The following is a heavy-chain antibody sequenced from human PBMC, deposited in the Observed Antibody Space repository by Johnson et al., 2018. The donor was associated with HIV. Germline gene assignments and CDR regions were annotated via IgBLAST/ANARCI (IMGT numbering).Heavy chain of an antibody. CDR2: ISYDGSST. D-gene: IGHD3-22*01. Sequence: VQVVESGGGVVQPGRSLRLSCAASGFTFSSYAMHWVRQAPGKGLEWVAVISYDGSSTSYAASVKGRFTISRDNAKNTLYLQMNSLRAEDTAVYYCARDGVRGDSSGYGAFDIWGQGTMVTVSS. CDR3: ARDGVRGDSSGYGAFDI. V-gene: IGHV3-30*04. CDR1: GFTFSSYA. J-gene: IGHJ3*02.